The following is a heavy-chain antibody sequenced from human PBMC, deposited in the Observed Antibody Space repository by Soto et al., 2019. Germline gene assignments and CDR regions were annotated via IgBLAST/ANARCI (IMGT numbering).Heavy chain of an antibody. CDR2: IIPIFGTA. CDR3: ARTERYYGSGSYLFDY. Sequence: GASVKVSCKASGGTFSSYAISWVRQAPGQGLEWMGGIIPIFGTANYAQKFQGRVTITADESTSTAYMELSSLRSEDTAVYYCARTERYYGSGSYLFDYWGQGTLVTVSS. D-gene: IGHD3-10*01. CDR1: GGTFSSYA. V-gene: IGHV1-69*13. J-gene: IGHJ4*02.